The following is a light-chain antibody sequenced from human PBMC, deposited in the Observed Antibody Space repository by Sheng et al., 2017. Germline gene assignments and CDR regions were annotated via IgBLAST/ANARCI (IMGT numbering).Light chain of an antibody. CDR2: AAS. CDR3: QQTYTFPYS. J-gene: IGKJ2*03. CDR1: QGIRND. Sequence: AIQMTQSPSSLSASVGDRVTITCRASQGIRNDLGWYQQKPGKSPKLLIYAASNLQGGVPSRFSGSGSGTDFTLTIASLQPEDSATYFCQQTYTFPYSFGQGTKLDMK. V-gene: IGKV1-6*01.